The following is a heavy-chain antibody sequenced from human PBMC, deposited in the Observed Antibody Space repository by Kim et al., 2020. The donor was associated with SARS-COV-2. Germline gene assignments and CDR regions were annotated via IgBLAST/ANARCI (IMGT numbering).Heavy chain of an antibody. J-gene: IGHJ4*02. V-gene: IGHV1-69*01. D-gene: IGHD5-12*01. Sequence: NDAQKFQGRVTITADESTSTAYMELSSLRSEDTAVYYCARLGLRLRIFDYWGQGTLVTVSS. CDR3: ARLGLRLRIFDY.